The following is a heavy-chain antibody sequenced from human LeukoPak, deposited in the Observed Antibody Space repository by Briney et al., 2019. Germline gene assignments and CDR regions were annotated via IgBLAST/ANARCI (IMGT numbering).Heavy chain of an antibody. CDR2: ISGSGGST. Sequence: GGSLRLSCAASGFTFSSYAMSWVRQAPGKGLEWVSAISGSGGSTYYADSVKGRFTISRDNSKNTLYLQMNSLRAEDTAVYYCAKDEPYSSSWYIGYYYYYMDVWGKGTTVTVSS. D-gene: IGHD6-13*01. CDR1: GFTFSSYA. CDR3: AKDEPYSSSWYIGYYYYYMDV. V-gene: IGHV3-23*01. J-gene: IGHJ6*03.